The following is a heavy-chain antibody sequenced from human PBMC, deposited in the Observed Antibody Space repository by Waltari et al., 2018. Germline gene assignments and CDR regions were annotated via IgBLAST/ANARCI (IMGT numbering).Heavy chain of an antibody. V-gene: IGHV3-53*01. CDR3: ARGGVAHL. J-gene: IGHJ4*02. Sequence: EVQLVESGGGLIQPGGSLRFACAASGFTVSSIDMAGGRQAPGKGLEWVSVIYSGGSTYYADSVKGRFTISRDNSKNTLYLQMNSLRAEDTAVYYCARGGVAHLWGQGTLVTVSS. D-gene: IGHD3-16*01. CDR2: IYSGGST. CDR1: GFTVSSID.